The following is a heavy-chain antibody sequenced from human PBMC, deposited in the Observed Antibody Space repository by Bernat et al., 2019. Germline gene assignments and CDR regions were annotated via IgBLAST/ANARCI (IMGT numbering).Heavy chain of an antibody. CDR3: AGAQYYDFWSGYFYGYCFDY. V-gene: IGHV4-30-4*01. Sequence: QVQLQESGPGLVKPSQTLSLTCTVSGGSISSGDYYWSWICQPPGKGLEWIGYIYYSGSTYYNPSLKSRVTISVDTSKNQFSLKLSSVTAADTAVYYCAGAQYYDFWSGYFYGYCFDYWGQGTLVTVSS. CDR1: GGSISSGDYY. J-gene: IGHJ4*02. D-gene: IGHD3-3*01. CDR2: IYYSGST.